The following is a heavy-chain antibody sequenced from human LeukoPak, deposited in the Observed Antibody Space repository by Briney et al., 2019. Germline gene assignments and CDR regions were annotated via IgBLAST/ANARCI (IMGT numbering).Heavy chain of an antibody. CDR2: IHYSGST. J-gene: IGHJ5*02. V-gene: IGHV4-39*01. CDR3: ARASGVLPSFEWANWFDT. CDR1: GASIRTSDYY. Sequence: SETLSLTCTVSGASIRTSDYYWAWIRQPPGRGLEWIGTIHYSGSTFYKSPPKSRLTVYADTSRNQFYMRLSSVNAADAAVYYCARASGVLPSFEWANWFDTWGQGSLVTVSS. D-gene: IGHD3-9*01.